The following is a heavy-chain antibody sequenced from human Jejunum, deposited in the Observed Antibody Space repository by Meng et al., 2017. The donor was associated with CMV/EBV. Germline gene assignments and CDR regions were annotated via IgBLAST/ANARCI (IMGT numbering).Heavy chain of an antibody. J-gene: IGHJ5*02. D-gene: IGHD5-24*01. CDR2: INQSGTT. Sequence: VSGVSFSGCFWSSIRQPPGKGLEWIGEINQSGTTNYSPALKSRVTMSVNTANNQFSLKLSSVTAADTAIYYCTRVAGYRNNWFDPWGQGTLVTVSS. V-gene: IGHV4-34*01. CDR3: TRVAGYRNNWFDP. CDR1: GVSFSGCF.